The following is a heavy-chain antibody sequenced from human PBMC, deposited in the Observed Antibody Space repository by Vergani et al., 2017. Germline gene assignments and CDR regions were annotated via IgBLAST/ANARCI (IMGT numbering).Heavy chain of an antibody. CDR3: ARDGEGGEIAATYGMDV. D-gene: IGHD6-13*01. V-gene: IGHV3-30-3*01. Sequence: QVQLQQWGAGLLKPSETLSLTCAVYGGSFSGYYWSWIRQPPGKGLEWVAVISYDGSNKYYADSVKGRFTISRDKSKNTLYLQMNSLRAEDTAVYYCARDGEGGEIAATYGMDVWGQGTTVTVSS. CDR1: GGSFSGYY. CDR2: ISYDGSNK. J-gene: IGHJ6*02.